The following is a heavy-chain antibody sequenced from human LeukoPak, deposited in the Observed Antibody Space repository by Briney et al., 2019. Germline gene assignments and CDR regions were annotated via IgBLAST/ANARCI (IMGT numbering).Heavy chain of an antibody. CDR2: IYYSGST. CDR1: GGSTSSYY. CDR3: AGRGRDYYGSGSSNWFDP. Sequence: SETLSLTCTVSGGSTSSYYWSWIRQPPGKGLEWIGYIYYSGSTNYNPSLKSRVTISVDTSKNQFSLKLSSATAADTAVYYCAGRGRDYYGSGSSNWFDPWGQGTLVTVSS. V-gene: IGHV4-59*01. D-gene: IGHD3-10*01. J-gene: IGHJ5*02.